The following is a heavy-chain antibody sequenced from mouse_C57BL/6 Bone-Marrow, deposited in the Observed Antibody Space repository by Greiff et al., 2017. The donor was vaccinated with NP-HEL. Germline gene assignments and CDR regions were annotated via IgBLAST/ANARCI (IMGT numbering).Heavy chain of an antibody. V-gene: IGHV5-6*01. D-gene: IGHD1-1*01. Sequence: EVHLVESGGDLVKPGGSLKLSCAASGFTFSSYGMSWVRQTPDKRLEWVATISSGGSYTYYPDSVKGRFTISRDNAKNTLYLQMSSLKSEDTAMYYSARLARDLAVVAMYFDVWGTGTTVTVAS. CDR2: ISSGGSYT. CDR3: ARLARDLAVVAMYFDV. CDR1: GFTFSSYG. J-gene: IGHJ1*03.